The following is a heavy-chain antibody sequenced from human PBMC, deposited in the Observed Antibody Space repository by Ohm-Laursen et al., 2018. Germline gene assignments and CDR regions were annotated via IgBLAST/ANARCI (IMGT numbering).Heavy chain of an antibody. CDR3: TRSPDYGDYFDY. J-gene: IGHJ4*02. Sequence: SDTLSLTCRVSGSSISSRYYWGWIRQPPGEGLEWIGCIYHSGSTYFNPSLKSRVSISVDTSKNQSSLTLRSVTAADTAVYYCTRSPDYGDYFDYWGQGSLVTVSS. CDR2: IYHSGST. CDR1: GSSISSRYY. D-gene: IGHD4-17*01. V-gene: IGHV4-38-2*01.